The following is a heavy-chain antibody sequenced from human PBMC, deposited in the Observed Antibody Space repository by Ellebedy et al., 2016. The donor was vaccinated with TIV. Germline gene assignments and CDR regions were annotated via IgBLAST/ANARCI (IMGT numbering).Heavy chain of an antibody. D-gene: IGHD5-12*01. J-gene: IGHJ4*02. V-gene: IGHV3-33*01. CDR3: ARDRGYDTFDY. Sequence: GESLKISCAASGFSFSTYGMHWVRQAPGQGLEWVAVIWYDGFNKDYADSVKGRFTISRDNAKNSLYLQMNSLRAEDTAVYYCARDRGYDTFDYWGQGTLVTVSS. CDR2: IWYDGFNK. CDR1: GFSFSTYG.